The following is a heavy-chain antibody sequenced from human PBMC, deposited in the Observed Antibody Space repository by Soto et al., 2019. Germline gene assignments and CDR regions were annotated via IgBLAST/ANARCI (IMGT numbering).Heavy chain of an antibody. CDR1: GGSISSSSYY. Sequence: SETLSLTCTVSGGSISSSSYYWGWIRQPPGKGLEWIGSIYYSGSTYYNPSLKSRVTISVDTSKNQFSLKLGSVTAADTAVYWCERINRPYNWFEPWGQGTLVTVSA. V-gene: IGHV4-39*01. CDR2: IYYSGST. J-gene: IGHJ5*02. CDR3: ERINRPYNWFEP.